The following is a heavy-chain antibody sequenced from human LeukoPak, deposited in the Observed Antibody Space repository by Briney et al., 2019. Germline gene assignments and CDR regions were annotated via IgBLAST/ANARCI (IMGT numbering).Heavy chain of an antibody. CDR1: GFTFSSYA. D-gene: IGHD3-22*01. CDR2: ISYDGSNK. V-gene: IGHV3-30-3*01. Sequence: GGSRSLSWAASGFTFSSYAIHWVRKPPAKGRGWVAVISYDGSNKYYADSVKGRFTISRDNSKNTLYLQMNSLRAEDTAVYYCARVVSYYYDSSGPDHDYWGQGTLVTVSS. CDR3: ARVVSYYYDSSGPDHDY. J-gene: IGHJ4*02.